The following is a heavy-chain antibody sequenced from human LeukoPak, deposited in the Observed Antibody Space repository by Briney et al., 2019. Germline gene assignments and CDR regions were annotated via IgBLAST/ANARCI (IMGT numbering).Heavy chain of an antibody. V-gene: IGHV3-30*12. Sequence: GGSLRHSCAASGFTFSNYGMHWVRRAPGKGLEWVTVISYDGSNKYYADSVKGRFTISRDNAKNSLYLQMNSLRAEDTAVYYCARDYYDSSGYDFDYWGQGTLVTVSS. CDR3: ARDYYDSSGYDFDY. CDR2: ISYDGSNK. D-gene: IGHD3-22*01. J-gene: IGHJ4*02. CDR1: GFTFSNYG.